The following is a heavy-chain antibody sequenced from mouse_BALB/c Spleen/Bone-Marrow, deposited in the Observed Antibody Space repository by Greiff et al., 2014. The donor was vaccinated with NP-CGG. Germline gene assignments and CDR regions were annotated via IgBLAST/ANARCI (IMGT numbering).Heavy chain of an antibody. J-gene: IGHJ4*01. Sequence: QVQLKESGPELVKPGASVKMSCKASGYTFTSYYIHWVKQRPGQGLEWIGWIYPGDGSTRYNEKFKGKTTLTADKSSSTAYMLLSSLTSEDSAIYFCARGGGRDYWGQGTSVTVSS. CDR3: ARGGGRDY. CDR2: IYPGDGST. CDR1: GYTFTSYY. V-gene: IGHV1S56*01.